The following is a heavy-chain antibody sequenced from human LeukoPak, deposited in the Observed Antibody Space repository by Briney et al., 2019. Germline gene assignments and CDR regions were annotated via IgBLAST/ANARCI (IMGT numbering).Heavy chain of an antibody. V-gene: IGHV4-39*01. CDR2: IYYSGST. J-gene: IGHJ3*02. Sequence: PSETLSLTCTVSGGSISSSSYYWGWIRRPPGKGLEWIGSIYYSGSTYYNPSLKSRVTISVDTSKNQFSLKLSSVTAADTAVYYCARHSEDSGYDPWRWVSAFDIWGQGTMVTVSS. D-gene: IGHD5-12*01. CDR1: GGSISSSSYY. CDR3: ARHSEDSGYDPWRWVSAFDI.